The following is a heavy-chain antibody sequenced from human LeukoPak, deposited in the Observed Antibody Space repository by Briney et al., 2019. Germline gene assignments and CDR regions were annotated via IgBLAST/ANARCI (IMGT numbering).Heavy chain of an antibody. CDR1: GFTFSSYG. CDR3: ARDVTGYSYGSNWFDP. CDR2: IWYDGSNK. V-gene: IGHV3-33*01. D-gene: IGHD5-18*01. Sequence: PGRALRLSCVGSGFTFSSYGMHWVRQAPGKGLEWVAVIWYDGSNKYYADSVKGRFTISRDNSKNTLYLQMNSLRAEDTAVYYCARDVTGYSYGSNWFDPWGQGTLVTVSS. J-gene: IGHJ5*02.